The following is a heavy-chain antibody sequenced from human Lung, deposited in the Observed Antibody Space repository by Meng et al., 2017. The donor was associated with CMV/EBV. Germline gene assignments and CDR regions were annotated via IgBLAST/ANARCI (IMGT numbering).Heavy chain of an antibody. CDR3: ASFPPPGKQWLVADY. V-gene: IGHV4-4*02. J-gene: IGHJ4*02. CDR2: IYHSGST. CDR1: GGSISSSNW. Sequence: VPLQESGPGLVTPSRPLSLTCAVSGGSISSSNWWSWVRQPPGKGLEWIGEIYHSGSTNYNPSLKSRVTISVDKSKNQFSLKLSSVTAADTAVYYCASFPPPGKQWLVADYWGQGTLVTVSS. D-gene: IGHD6-19*01.